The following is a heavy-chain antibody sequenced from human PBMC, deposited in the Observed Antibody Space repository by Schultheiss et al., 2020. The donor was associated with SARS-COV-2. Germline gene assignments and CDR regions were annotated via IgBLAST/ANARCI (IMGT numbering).Heavy chain of an antibody. J-gene: IGHJ3*02. D-gene: IGHD3-3*01. Sequence: GGSLRLSCAASGFTFSSYSMNWVRQAPGKGLEWVSSISGSSSYIYYADSVKGRFTISRDNAKNSLYLQMNSLRAEDTAVYYCAREFRPLRSESTIFGVVIIPSGGSIGAFDIWGQGTMVTVSS. CDR1: GFTFSSYS. CDR2: ISGSSSYI. CDR3: AREFRPLRSESTIFGVVIIPSGGSIGAFDI. V-gene: IGHV3-21*01.